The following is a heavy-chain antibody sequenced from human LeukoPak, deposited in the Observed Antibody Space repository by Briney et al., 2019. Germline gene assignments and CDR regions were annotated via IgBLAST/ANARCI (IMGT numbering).Heavy chain of an antibody. Sequence: SEALSLTCTVSGGSISYYYWSWIRQPPGKGLEWIAYIYYTGSTNYNPSLKSRVTISLDTSKNQFSLKLTSVTAADAAVYYCARSYSGTGYYYYGMDVWGQGTTVTVSS. CDR1: GGSISYYY. D-gene: IGHD1-26*01. V-gene: IGHV4-59*01. J-gene: IGHJ6*02. CDR2: IYYTGST. CDR3: ARSYSGTGYYYYGMDV.